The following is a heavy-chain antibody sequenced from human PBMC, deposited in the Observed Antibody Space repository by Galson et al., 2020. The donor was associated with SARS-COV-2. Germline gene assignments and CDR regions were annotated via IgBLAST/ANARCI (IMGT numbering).Heavy chain of an antibody. CDR1: GGTFSSYA. CDR3: AGNPYCGGDCYAGLDV. J-gene: IGHJ6*02. Sequence: SVKVSCKASGGTFSSYAISWVRQAPGQGLEWMGGIIPIYGTANYAQKLQGRVTITTDESTSTAYMELSSLRSEDTAVYYCAGNPYCGGDCYAGLDVWGQGTTVTVSS. V-gene: IGHV1-69*05. D-gene: IGHD2-21*02. CDR2: IIPIYGTA.